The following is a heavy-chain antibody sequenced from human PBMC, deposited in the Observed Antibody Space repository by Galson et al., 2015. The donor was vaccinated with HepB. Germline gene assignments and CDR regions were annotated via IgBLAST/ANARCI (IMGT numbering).Heavy chain of an antibody. CDR2: IIPILGIA. Sequence: SVKVSCKASGGTFSSYTISWVRQAPGQGLEWMGRIIPILGIANYAQKFQGRVTITADKSTSTAYMELSSLRSEDTAVYYCASEGNSSGYPFDPWGQGTLVTVSS. D-gene: IGHD3-22*01. CDR3: ASEGNSSGYPFDP. J-gene: IGHJ5*02. V-gene: IGHV1-69*02. CDR1: GGTFSSYT.